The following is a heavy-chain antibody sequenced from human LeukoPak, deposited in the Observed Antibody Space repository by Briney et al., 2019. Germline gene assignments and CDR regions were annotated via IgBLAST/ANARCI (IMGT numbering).Heavy chain of an antibody. CDR2: IYYSGIT. CDR3: ARNATSRSFDV. V-gene: IGHV4-39*01. CDR1: GGSISSSSYS. D-gene: IGHD3-16*02. J-gene: IGHJ3*01. Sequence: SETLSLTCAVSGGSISSSSYSWGWLRQPPGKGLEWIGTIYYSGITYYNPSLESRITISVDTSEDQFSLMLSAVTAADTAMYYCARNATSRSFDVWGQGTMVTVSS.